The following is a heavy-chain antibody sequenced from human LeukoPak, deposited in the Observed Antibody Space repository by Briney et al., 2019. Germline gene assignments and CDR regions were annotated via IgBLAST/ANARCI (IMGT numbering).Heavy chain of an antibody. Sequence: GGSLRLSCAASPFTFSSYGMHWVRQAPGKGLEWVSAISGSGGNTYYADSVKGRFTISRDNSKNTLYLQMDSLRAEDTAVYYCAKRVFGGVDIWGQGTKVTVSS. CDR3: AKRVFGGVDI. J-gene: IGHJ3*02. CDR2: ISGSGGNT. V-gene: IGHV3-23*01. D-gene: IGHD3-16*01. CDR1: PFTFSSYG.